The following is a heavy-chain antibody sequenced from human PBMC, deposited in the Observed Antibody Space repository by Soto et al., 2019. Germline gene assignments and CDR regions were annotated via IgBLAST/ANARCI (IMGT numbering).Heavy chain of an antibody. CDR3: ASRYGSGTYAFDI. CDR1: GGTVSIYV. J-gene: IGHJ3*02. Sequence: ASVKVSCKASGGTVSIYVINWLRQAPGQWLEWMGRINPISGNADYAQKIQGRVTITRNASISTAYMELSSLRSEDTAVYYCASRYGSGTYAFDIWGQGTMVTVS. CDR2: INPISGNA. V-gene: IGHV1-8*03. D-gene: IGHD3-10*01.